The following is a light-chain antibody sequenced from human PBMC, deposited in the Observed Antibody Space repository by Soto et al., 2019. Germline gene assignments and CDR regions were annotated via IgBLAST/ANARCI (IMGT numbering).Light chain of an antibody. V-gene: IGKV3-15*01. J-gene: IGKJ5*01. CDR1: QSVSSN. CDR2: GAS. CDR3: QQYNNWPLT. Sequence: VVLTQSPATLSVSPGECATLSCRASQSVSSNLAWYQQKPGQAPRLLIYGASTRATGIPARFSGSGSGTEFTLAISSLQSEDFAVYYCQQYNNWPLTFGQGTRLEIK.